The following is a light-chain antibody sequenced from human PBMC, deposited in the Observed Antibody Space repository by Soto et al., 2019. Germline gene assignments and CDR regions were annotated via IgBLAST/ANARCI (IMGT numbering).Light chain of an antibody. CDR2: ANN. Sequence: QSVLTQPPSVSGAPGQRVTISCTGSSSNIGAGYDVHWYQQLPGTAPKLLIFANNNRPSGVPDRFSASRSATSASLAITGLQAEDEADYYCTSWDDNLNAVVFGGGTKVTVL. CDR3: TSWDDNLNAVV. CDR1: SSNIGAGYD. J-gene: IGLJ2*01. V-gene: IGLV1-40*01.